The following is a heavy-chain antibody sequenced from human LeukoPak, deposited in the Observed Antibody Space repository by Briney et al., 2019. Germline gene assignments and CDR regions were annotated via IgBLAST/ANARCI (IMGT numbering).Heavy chain of an antibody. Sequence: GGSLRLSCAASEFPFRNYAMSWVRQAPGKGLEWVSAITDSGGNTYHADSVKGRFTTSRDNSKNTLFLQMYSLGVEDTAVYYCAKGSSSSRPYYFDYWGQGTLVTVSS. CDR1: EFPFRNYA. D-gene: IGHD6-6*01. CDR3: AKGSSSSRPYYFDY. V-gene: IGHV3-23*01. CDR2: ITDSGGNT. J-gene: IGHJ4*02.